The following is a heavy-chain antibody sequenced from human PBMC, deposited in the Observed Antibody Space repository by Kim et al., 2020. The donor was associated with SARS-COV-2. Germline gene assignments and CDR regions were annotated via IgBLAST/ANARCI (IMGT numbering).Heavy chain of an antibody. Sequence: GGSLRLSCAASGFTFSSYGMHWVRQAPGKGLEWVAVIWYDGSNKYYADSVKGRFTISRDNSKNTLYLQMNSLRAEDTAVYYCAKGVYDSPTHGMDVWGQGTTVTVSS. CDR3: AKGVYDSPTHGMDV. J-gene: IGHJ6*02. CDR2: IWYDGSNK. D-gene: IGHD3-22*01. V-gene: IGHV3-33*06. CDR1: GFTFSSYG.